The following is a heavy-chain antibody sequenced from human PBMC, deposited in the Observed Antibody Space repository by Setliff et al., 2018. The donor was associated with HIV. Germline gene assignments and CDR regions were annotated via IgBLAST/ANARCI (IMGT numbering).Heavy chain of an antibody. J-gene: IGHJ4*02. V-gene: IGHV4-4*08. D-gene: IGHD6-6*01. CDR1: GGSISSYC. CDR2: INHSGST. Sequence: SETLSLTCTVSGGSISSYCWNWIRQPPGKGLEWIGEINHSGSTNYNPSLKSRVTISVDTSKNQFSLKLSSVTAADTAVYYCASTSSLGSSFDYWGQGTLVTVSS. CDR3: ASTSSLGSSFDY.